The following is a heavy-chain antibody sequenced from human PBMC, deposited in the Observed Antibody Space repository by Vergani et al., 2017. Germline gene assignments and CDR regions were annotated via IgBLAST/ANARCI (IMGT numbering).Heavy chain of an antibody. CDR2: IHTSGST. CDR1: GGSINSPNYY. V-gene: IGHV4-61*02. D-gene: IGHD2-15*01. CDR3: ARGSCLGGSCYKPLFDY. Sequence: QVQLQESGPGLVKPSQTLSLTCTVSGGSINSPNYYWSWIRQPAGKGLEWIGRIHTSGSTNYNPSLKSRVTMSEDTSKNQFSLNLTSVTAADTAVYFCARGSCLGGSCYKPLFDYWGQGSLVTVSS. J-gene: IGHJ4*02.